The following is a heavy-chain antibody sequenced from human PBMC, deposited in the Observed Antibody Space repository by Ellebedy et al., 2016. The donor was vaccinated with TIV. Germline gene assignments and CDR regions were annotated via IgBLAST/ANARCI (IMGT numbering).Heavy chain of an antibody. D-gene: IGHD4-17*01. CDR2: IDWDDDK. V-gene: IGHV2-70*11. CDR1: GFSLSTSGMC. Sequence: SGPTLVKPTQTLTLTCTFSGFSLSTSGMCVSWIRQPPGKALEWLARIDWDDDKYYSTSLKTRLTISKDTSKNQVVLTMTNMDPVDTATYYCVRMAHGDYRGDFDYWGQGTLVTVSS. CDR3: VRMAHGDYRGDFDY. J-gene: IGHJ4*02.